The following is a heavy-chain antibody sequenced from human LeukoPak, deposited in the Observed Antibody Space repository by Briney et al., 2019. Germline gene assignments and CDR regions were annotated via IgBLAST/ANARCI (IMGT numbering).Heavy chain of an antibody. CDR2: IKQDGNEK. V-gene: IGHV3-7*01. Sequence: GVSLRLSCAASGFTFSGYWMSWVRQAPGKGLEWVANIKQDGNEKYYVDSVKGRFLISRDNAKNSLYLQMNSLRVEDTAVYYCARDRGVVGTLDPWGQGTLVTVSS. J-gene: IGHJ5*02. CDR3: ARDRGVVGTLDP. CDR1: GFTFSGYW. D-gene: IGHD3-10*01.